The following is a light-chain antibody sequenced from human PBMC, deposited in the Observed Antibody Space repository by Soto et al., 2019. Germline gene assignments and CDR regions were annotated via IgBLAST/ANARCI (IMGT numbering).Light chain of an antibody. Sequence: EIVLTQSPGTLSLSPGERATLSCRASQRVSSSYLAWYQQKPGQAPRLLIYGASSRATGIPDRFSGSGSGTVFTLTISRLEPEDFAVYYCQQYGSSPPWYTFGQGTKLEIK. CDR3: QQYGSSPPWYT. J-gene: IGKJ2*01. CDR1: QRVSSSY. V-gene: IGKV3-20*01. CDR2: GAS.